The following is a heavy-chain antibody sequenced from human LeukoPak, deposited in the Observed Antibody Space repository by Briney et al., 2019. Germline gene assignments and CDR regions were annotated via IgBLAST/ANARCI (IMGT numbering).Heavy chain of an antibody. CDR1: GYSFTNYW. Sequence: GESLKISFKASGYSFTNYWIAWVRQMPGKGLEWMGIIDPGDSDTRYSPSFQGQVAISADKSISTAYLQWSSLKASDTAMYYCARPRYSSGWSDAFDIWGQGTMVTVSS. CDR2: IDPGDSDT. J-gene: IGHJ3*02. V-gene: IGHV5-51*01. CDR3: ARPRYSSGWSDAFDI. D-gene: IGHD6-19*01.